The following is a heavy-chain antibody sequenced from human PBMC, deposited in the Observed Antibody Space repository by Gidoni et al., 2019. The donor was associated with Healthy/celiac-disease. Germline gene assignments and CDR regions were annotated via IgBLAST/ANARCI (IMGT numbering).Heavy chain of an antibody. D-gene: IGHD6-13*01. V-gene: IGHV1-2*02. J-gene: IGHJ6*02. CDR3: ARGRQLVLSYYYYGMDV. CDR2: INPNSGGT. Sequence: QVQLVQSGAEVKKPGASVKVSCKASGYTFTGYYMHWVRQAPGQGLEWMGWINPNSGGTNYAQKFQGRVTMTRDTSISTAYMELSRLRSDDTAVYYCARGRQLVLSYYYYGMDVWGQGTTVTVSS. CDR1: GYTFTGYY.